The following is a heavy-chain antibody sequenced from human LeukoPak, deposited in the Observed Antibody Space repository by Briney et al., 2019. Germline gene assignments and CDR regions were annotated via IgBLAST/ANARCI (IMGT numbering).Heavy chain of an antibody. CDR1: GGSISSYY. CDR3: ARSLMAYAQFDY. V-gene: IGHV4-59*01. CDR2: IYYSGST. Sequence: SETLSLTCTVSGGSISSYYWSWIRQPPGKGLEWIGYIYYSGSTNYNPSLKSRVTISVDTSKNQFSLKLSSVTAADTAVYYCARSLMAYAQFDYWGQGTLVTVSS. D-gene: IGHD2-8*01. J-gene: IGHJ4*02.